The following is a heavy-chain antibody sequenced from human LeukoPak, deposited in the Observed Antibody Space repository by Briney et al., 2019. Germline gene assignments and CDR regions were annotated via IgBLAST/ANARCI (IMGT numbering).Heavy chain of an antibody. CDR1: GYTFTSYG. D-gene: IGHD6-19*01. V-gene: IGHV1-2*02. J-gene: IGHJ4*02. CDR2: INPNSGGT. CDR3: ARKFKAVAGTFFAY. Sequence: ASVKVSCKASGYTFTSYGISWVRQAPGQGLEWMGWINPNSGGTNYAQKFQGRVTMTKDTSISTAYMELSRLRSDDTAVYYCARKFKAVAGTFFAYWGQGTLVTVSS.